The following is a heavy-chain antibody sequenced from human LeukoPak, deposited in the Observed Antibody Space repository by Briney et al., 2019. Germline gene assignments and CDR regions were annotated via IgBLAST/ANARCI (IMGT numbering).Heavy chain of an antibody. CDR1: GGSISSYY. D-gene: IGHD3-22*01. J-gene: IGHJ3*02. V-gene: IGHV4-4*07. Sequence: SETLSLTCTVSGGSISSYYWSWIRQPAGKGLEWIGRIYTSGSTNYNPSLKSRVTMSVDTSKNQFSLKLSSVTAADTAVYYCARANDYDSSGYSRANAFDIWGQGTMVTVSS. CDR3: ARANDYDSSGYSRANAFDI. CDR2: IYTSGST.